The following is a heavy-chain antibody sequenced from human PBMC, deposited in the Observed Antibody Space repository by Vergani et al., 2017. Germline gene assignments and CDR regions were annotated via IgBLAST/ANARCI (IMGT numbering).Heavy chain of an antibody. V-gene: IGHV3-15*01. Sequence: EVQLVESGGGLVKPGGSLRLSCAASGFTFSNAWMSWVRQAPGKGLEWVGRIKSKTDGGTTDYAAPVNGRFTISRDDSKNTLYLQMNSLKTEDTAVYYCTTDATPLGPDYWGQGTLVTVSS. CDR2: IKSKTDGGTT. CDR1: GFTFSNAW. J-gene: IGHJ4*02. CDR3: TTDATPLGPDY. D-gene: IGHD3-16*01.